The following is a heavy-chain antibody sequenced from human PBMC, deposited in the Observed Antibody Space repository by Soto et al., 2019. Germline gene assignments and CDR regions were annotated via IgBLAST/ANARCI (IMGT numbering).Heavy chain of an antibody. CDR2: IIPIFGTA. Sequence: QVQLVQSGAEVKKPGSSVKVSCKASGGTFSSYAISWVRQAPGQGLEWMGGIIPIFGTANYAQKFQGRVMITADKSTSTAYMELRSLSSEDTAVYYCARDRVVTETRTGHPYYVMDVWGQGTTVTVSS. V-gene: IGHV1-69*06. CDR3: ARDRVVTETRTGHPYYVMDV. D-gene: IGHD2-2*01. CDR1: GGTFSSYA. J-gene: IGHJ6*02.